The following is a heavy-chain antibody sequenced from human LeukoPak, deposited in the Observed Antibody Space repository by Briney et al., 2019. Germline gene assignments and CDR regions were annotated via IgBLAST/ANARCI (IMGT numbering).Heavy chain of an antibody. CDR1: GFSFDDFA. V-gene: IGHV3-9*03. J-gene: IGHJ4*02. D-gene: IGHD2-2*01. Sequence: GGSLRLSCVASGFSFDDFAMHWVRQIPGKGLEWVSTVSWNSGDIAYADSVKGRFIISRDNAKNSLYLQMNSLRPEDMALYYCVKDKGGFCSTTTCHSYFDHWGQGTQVTVSS. CDR2: VSWNSGDI. CDR3: VKDKGGFCSTTTCHSYFDH.